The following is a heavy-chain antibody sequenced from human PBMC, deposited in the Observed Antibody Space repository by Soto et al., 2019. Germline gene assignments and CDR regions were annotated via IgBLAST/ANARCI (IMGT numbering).Heavy chain of an antibody. V-gene: IGHV3-30-3*01. CDR1: GFTFSSTA. CDR2: ISHDGSNK. CDR3: ARDEGTGRPLDY. Sequence: QVQLVESGGGVVQPGRSLRLSCAASGFTFSSTAMHWVRQSPGKGLEWVAVISHDGSNKYNADSVKGRFTISRDNSKNTLFLQMNSLRAEDTAVYYCARDEGTGRPLDYWGRGTLVTVSS. J-gene: IGHJ4*02. D-gene: IGHD1-1*01.